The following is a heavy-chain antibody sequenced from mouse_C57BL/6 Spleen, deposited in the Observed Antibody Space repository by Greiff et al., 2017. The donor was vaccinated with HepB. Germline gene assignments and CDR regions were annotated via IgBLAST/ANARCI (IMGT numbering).Heavy chain of an antibody. CDR3: TTDYYGSSYYYFDY. J-gene: IGHJ2*01. Sequence: VQLQQSGAELVRPGASVKLSCTASGFNIKDYYMHWVKQRPEQGLEWIGRIDPEDGDTEYAPKFQGKATMTADPSSNTAYLQLSSLTSEDTAVYYCTTDYYGSSYYYFDYWGQGTTLTVSS. CDR1: GFNIKDYY. D-gene: IGHD1-1*01. CDR2: IDPEDGDT. V-gene: IGHV14-1*01.